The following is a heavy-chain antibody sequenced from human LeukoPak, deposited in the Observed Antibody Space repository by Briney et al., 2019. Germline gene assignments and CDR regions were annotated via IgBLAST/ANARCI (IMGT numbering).Heavy chain of an antibody. CDR3: AKEYDNSGYYYVAY. CDR1: RFTFSSYA. D-gene: IGHD3-22*01. CDR2: ISGSGGST. Sequence: PGGSLRLSCAASRFTFSSYAMSWVRQAPGKGLEWVSAISGSGGSTYYADSVKGRFTISRDNSKNTLYLQMNSLRAEDTAIYYCAKEYDNSGYYYVAYWGQGTLVTVSS. V-gene: IGHV3-23*01. J-gene: IGHJ4*02.